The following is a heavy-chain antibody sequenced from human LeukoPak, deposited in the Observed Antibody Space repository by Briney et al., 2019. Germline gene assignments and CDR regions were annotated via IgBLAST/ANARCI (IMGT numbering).Heavy chain of an antibody. J-gene: IGHJ4*02. Sequence: PSETLSLTCTVSGGSIRSYYWGWIRQPPGKGLEWIGYIHYSESTKYNPSLKSRVTMSVDTSKNQFSLKLSSVTAADTAVYYCARDGWFGELLDYWGQGTLVIVSS. V-gene: IGHV4-59*12. D-gene: IGHD3-10*01. CDR3: ARDGWFGELLDY. CDR1: GGSIRSYY. CDR2: IHYSEST.